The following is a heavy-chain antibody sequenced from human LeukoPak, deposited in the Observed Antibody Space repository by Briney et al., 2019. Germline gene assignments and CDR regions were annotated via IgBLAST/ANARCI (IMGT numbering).Heavy chain of an antibody. CDR3: VRDLFPDAFDI. CDR2: IDGPGRGT. Sequence: PGGSLRLSCAASGFTVSSNYMSWVRQAPGKGLEWVARIDGPGRGTVYADSVKGRFTFSRDNAKNTLSLQMNRLRDDDTAMYYCVRDLFPDAFDIWGQGTRVTVSS. D-gene: IGHD2-21*01. V-gene: IGHV3-74*01. CDR1: GFTVSSNY. J-gene: IGHJ3*02.